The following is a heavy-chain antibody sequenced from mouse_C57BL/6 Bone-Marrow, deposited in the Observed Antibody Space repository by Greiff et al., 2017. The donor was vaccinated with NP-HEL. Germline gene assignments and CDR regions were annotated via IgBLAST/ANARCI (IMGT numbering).Heavy chain of an antibody. D-gene: IGHD1-1*01. CDR3: ARCLLLVYWYFDV. CDR1: GFTFSDYG. V-gene: IGHV5-17*01. CDR2: ISSGSSTI. Sequence: EVHLVESGGGLVKPGGSLKLSCAASGFTFSDYGMHWVRQAPEKGLEWVAYISSGSSTIYYADTVKGRFTISRDNAKNTLFLQMTSLRSEDTAMYYCARCLLLVYWYFDVWGTGTTVTVSA. J-gene: IGHJ1*03.